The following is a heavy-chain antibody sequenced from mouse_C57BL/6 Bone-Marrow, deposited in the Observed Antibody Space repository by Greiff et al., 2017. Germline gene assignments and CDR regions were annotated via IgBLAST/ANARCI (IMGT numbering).Heavy chain of an antibody. CDR1: GYTFTSYW. V-gene: IGHV1-72*01. J-gene: IGHJ1*03. CDR2: IDPNSGGT. Sequence: KESCKASGYTFTSYWMHWVKQRPGRGLEWIGRIDPNSGGTKYNEKFKSKATLTVDKPSSTAYMQLSSLTSEDSAVYYCARWGYYGSSYDWYFDVWGTGTTVTVSS. D-gene: IGHD1-1*01. CDR3: ARWGYYGSSYDWYFDV.